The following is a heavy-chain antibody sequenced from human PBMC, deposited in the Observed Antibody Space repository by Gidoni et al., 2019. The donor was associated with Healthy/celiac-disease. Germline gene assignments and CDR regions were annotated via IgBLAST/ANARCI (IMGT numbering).Heavy chain of an antibody. CDR1: GFTFSSYG. V-gene: IGHV3-33*01. D-gene: IGHD3-10*01. CDR2: IWYDGSNK. J-gene: IGHJ4*02. CDR3: ARAHGSGTHPLDY. Sequence: QVQLVESGGGVVQPGRSLRLSCAASGFTFSSYGMHWVRQAPGQGLEWVAVIWYDGSNKYYADSVKGRFTISRDNSKNTLYLQMNSLRAEDTAVYYCARAHGSGTHPLDYWGQGTLVTVSS.